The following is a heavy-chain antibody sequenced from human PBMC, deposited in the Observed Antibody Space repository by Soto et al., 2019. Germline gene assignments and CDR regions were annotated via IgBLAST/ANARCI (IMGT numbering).Heavy chain of an antibody. CDR3: ASTKNFSTVTRAYYYYMDV. V-gene: IGHV4-34*01. CDR1: GGTFSGYY. D-gene: IGHD4-17*01. CDR2: INHSGST. J-gene: IGHJ6*03. Sequence: PSETLSLTCAVYGGTFSGYYLSWIRQPTGKGLEWIGEINHSGSTNYNPSLKSRVTISVDTSKNQFSLKLSSVTAADTAVYYCASTKNFSTVTRAYYYYMDVWGKGTTVTVSS.